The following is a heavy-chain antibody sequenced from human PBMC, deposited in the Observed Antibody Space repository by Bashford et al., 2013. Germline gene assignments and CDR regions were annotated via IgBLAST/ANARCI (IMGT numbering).Heavy chain of an antibody. CDR2: ISGSGGST. V-gene: IGHV3-23*01. Sequence: VRQAPGKGLEWVSAISGSGGSTYYADSVKGRFTISRDNSKNTLYLQMNSLRAEDTAVYYCAKDPSSGWYSYWGQGTLVTVSS. CDR3: AKDPSSGWYSY. D-gene: IGHD6-19*01. J-gene: IGHJ4*02.